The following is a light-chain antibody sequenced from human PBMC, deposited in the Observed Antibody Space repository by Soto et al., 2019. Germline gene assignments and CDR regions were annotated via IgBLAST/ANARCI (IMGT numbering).Light chain of an antibody. J-gene: IGKJ1*01. Sequence: DLQMTQSPSSLSASVGDRAVITCRASQGIRNDLGWYQQKPGKAPRRLIYAAPSLSNGVPSRFSGGGSGTHFILTITGLQPEDFATYYCLQHNSYPRTFGQGTKIEMK. CDR3: LQHNSYPRT. V-gene: IGKV1-17*01. CDR2: AAP. CDR1: QGIRND.